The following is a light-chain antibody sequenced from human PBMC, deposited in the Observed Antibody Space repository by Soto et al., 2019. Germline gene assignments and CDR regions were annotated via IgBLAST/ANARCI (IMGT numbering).Light chain of an antibody. Sequence: DIQMTQSPSSVSASVGDRVTITCRASQDINNWLAWYQQKPGKAPKLLIYAASTLQSGVPSRFSGSGSGTNFTLTISSLQPEDFATYSCQQANSFQLTFGGGTRVEIK. J-gene: IGKJ4*01. CDR1: QDINNW. V-gene: IGKV1-12*01. CDR2: AAS. CDR3: QQANSFQLT.